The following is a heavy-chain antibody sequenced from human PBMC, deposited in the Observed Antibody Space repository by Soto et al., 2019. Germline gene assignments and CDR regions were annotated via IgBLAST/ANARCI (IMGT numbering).Heavy chain of an antibody. V-gene: IGHV1-2*02. CDR2: INPNGGDT. D-gene: IGHD2-15*01. Sequence: GASVKVSCKASGYTFTAYYIHWVLQAPGEGLQWMGWINPNGGDTIYPEKLQGRVTMTRDASINTAYMELSSLRSDDTAVYFCARDQEARMQPRIIDPSSMDVWGHGTTVTVSS. J-gene: IGHJ6*02. CDR1: GYTFTAYY. CDR3: ARDQEARMQPRIIDPSSMDV.